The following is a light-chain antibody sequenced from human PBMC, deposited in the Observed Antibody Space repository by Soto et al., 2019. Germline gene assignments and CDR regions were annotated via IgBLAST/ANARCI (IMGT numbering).Light chain of an antibody. CDR1: QSVSSSY. CDR2: GAS. CDR3: QQYVSSPYT. V-gene: IGKV3-20*01. J-gene: IGKJ2*01. Sequence: EIVLTQSPGTLSLSPGERATLSCRASQSVSSSYLAWYQQKPGQAPRLLIYGASSRATGIPDRFSGSGSGTDFTLTISRLEPKEFAVYYCQQYVSSPYTFGQGTKLEIK.